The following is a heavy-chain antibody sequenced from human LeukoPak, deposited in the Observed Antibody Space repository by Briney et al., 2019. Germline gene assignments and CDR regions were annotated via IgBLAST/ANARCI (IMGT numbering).Heavy chain of an antibody. V-gene: IGHV1-2*02. D-gene: IGHD1-7*01. CDR2: INPKNGDT. CDR1: GYTFSDYY. CDR3: ARFLIGTKYYFDY. Sequence: ASVKVSCKASGYTFSDYYIHWVRQAPGHGLELMGWINPKNGDTVYAQRLQGRVTMTRDTSISTAYMELSRLSFDDTAVYYCARFLIGTKYYFDYWGQGTLVTVSS. J-gene: IGHJ4*02.